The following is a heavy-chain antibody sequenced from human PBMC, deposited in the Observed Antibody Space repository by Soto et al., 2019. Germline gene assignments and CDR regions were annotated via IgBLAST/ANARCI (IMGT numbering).Heavy chain of an antibody. Sequence: SETLSLTFAVYGGSFSGHSWTWIRQSPGKGLEWIGDINHSGRVNYSPSLKSRVTISLDTSKNQFSLTLSAVTAADTAMYYCSTRAYDTNGYYRFDPWGQGTLVTVSS. CDR2: INHSGRV. D-gene: IGHD3-22*01. CDR3: STRAYDTNGYYRFDP. V-gene: IGHV4-34*01. CDR1: GGSFSGHS. J-gene: IGHJ5*01.